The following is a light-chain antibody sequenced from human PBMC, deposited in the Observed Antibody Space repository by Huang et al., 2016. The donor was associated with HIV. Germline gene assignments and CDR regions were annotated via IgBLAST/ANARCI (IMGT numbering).Light chain of an antibody. J-gene: IGKJ2*01. CDR3: QQTYSTPKT. CDR2: TTS. Sequence: DIQMTQSPSSLSASVGDRVNITCRTSQRISSYLHWFQQKPGKAPKLLIHTTSSLQGGVSSRFSGSGSGTHFTLTINSLQPEDSATYYCQQTYSTPKTFGQGTKLEIK. V-gene: IGKV1-39*01. CDR1: QRISSY.